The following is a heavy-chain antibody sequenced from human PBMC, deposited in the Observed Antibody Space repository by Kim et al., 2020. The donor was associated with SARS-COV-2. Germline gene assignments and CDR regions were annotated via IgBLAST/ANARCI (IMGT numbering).Heavy chain of an antibody. D-gene: IGHD3-9*01. Sequence: GGSLRLSCAASGFTFSSYAMHWVRQAPGKGLEWVAVISYDGSNKYYADSVKGRFTISRDNSKNTLYLQMNSLRAEDTAVYYCAREGRHYEILTGYFYYY. CDR1: GFTFSSYA. CDR3: AREGRHYEILTGYFYYY. CDR2: ISYDGSNK. J-gene: IGHJ6*01. V-gene: IGHV3-30*04.